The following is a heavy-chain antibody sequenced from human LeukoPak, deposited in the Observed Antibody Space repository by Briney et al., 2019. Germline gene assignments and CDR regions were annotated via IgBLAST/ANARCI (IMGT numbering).Heavy chain of an antibody. CDR3: ARHPFSTPFDY. D-gene: IGHD3-16*01. CDR1: GGSISGYY. Sequence: SEALSLTCSVSGGSISGYYWSWIRQPPGQGLEWIGYMYETGHTMYNSSLKSRVTMSLDTSRNHFSLSLSSVTAADTAVYYCARHPFSTPFDYWGPGTLVTVSS. V-gene: IGHV4-59*08. CDR2: MYETGHT. J-gene: IGHJ4*02.